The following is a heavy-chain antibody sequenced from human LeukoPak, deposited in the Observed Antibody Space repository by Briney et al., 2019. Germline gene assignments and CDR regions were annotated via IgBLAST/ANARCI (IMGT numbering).Heavy chain of an antibody. J-gene: IGHJ6*03. V-gene: IGHV1-69*05. Sequence: SVKVSCKASGGTFSSYAISCVRQAPGQGLEWMGRIIPIFGTANYAQKFQGRVTITTDESTSTAYMELSSLRSEDTAVCYCARDLKQWLVQTSYYYYYMDVWGKGTTVTVSS. CDR2: IIPIFGTA. CDR3: ARDLKQWLVQTSYYYYYMDV. D-gene: IGHD6-19*01. CDR1: GGTFSSYA.